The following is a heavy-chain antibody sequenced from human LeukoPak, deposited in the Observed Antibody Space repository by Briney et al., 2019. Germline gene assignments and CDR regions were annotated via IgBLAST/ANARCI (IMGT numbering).Heavy chain of an antibody. V-gene: IGHV3-48*03. D-gene: IGHD5-12*01. CDR1: GFTFSSYE. J-gene: IGHJ4*02. Sequence: GGSLRLSCAASGFTFSSYEMNWVRQAPGKGLEWVSYISSSGSTIYYADSVKGRFTISRDNAKNSLYLQMNSLRAEDTAVYCCTSGYDSIDYWGQGTLVTVSS. CDR2: ISSSGSTI. CDR3: TSGYDSIDY.